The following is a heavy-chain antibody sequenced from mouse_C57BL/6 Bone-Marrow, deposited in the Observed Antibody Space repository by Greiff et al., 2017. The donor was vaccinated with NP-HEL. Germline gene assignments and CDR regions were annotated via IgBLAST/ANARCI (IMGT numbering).Heavy chain of an antibody. Sequence: EVKLVESEGGLVQPGSSMKLSCTASGFTFSDYYMAWVRQVPEKGLEWVANINYDGSSTYYLDSLKSRFIISRDNAKNILYLQMSSLKSEDTATYYCAREGGSSRNWYFDVWGTGTTVTVSS. CDR1: GFTFSDYY. V-gene: IGHV5-16*01. CDR2: INYDGSST. D-gene: IGHD1-1*01. CDR3: AREGGSSRNWYFDV. J-gene: IGHJ1*03.